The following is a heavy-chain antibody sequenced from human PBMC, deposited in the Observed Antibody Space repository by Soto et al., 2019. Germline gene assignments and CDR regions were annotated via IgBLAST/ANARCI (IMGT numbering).Heavy chain of an antibody. Sequence: SETLSLTCTVSGGSISSGGYYWSWIRQHPGKGLEWIGYIYYSGSTYYNPSLKSRVTISVDTSKNQFSLKLSSVTAADTAVYYWARGLYDSSGYPFDYWGQGTLVTVSS. CDR2: IYYSGST. J-gene: IGHJ4*02. V-gene: IGHV4-31*03. CDR3: ARGLYDSSGYPFDY. D-gene: IGHD3-22*01. CDR1: GGSISSGGYY.